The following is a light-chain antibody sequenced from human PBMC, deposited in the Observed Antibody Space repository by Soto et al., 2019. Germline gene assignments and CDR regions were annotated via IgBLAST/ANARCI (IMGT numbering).Light chain of an antibody. Sequence: QSALTQPASVSGSPGQSITISCTETNSDFDTYTYVSWYQQVPGKAPKLMIYEVIKRPSGVSSRFSGSKSGNTASLTISGLLAEDEADYYCSSYISRNLVFGGGTKVTVL. CDR3: SSYISRNLV. V-gene: IGLV2-14*01. J-gene: IGLJ2*01. CDR1: NSDFDTYTY. CDR2: EVI.